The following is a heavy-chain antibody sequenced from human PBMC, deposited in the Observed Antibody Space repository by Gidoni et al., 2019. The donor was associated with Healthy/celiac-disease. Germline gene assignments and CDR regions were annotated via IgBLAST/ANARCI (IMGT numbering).Heavy chain of an antibody. CDR2: IYYSGST. D-gene: IGHD3-22*01. CDR3: ARRPRGGYDSSGYYFDYYYYGMDV. CDR1: GGPISSSSYY. Sequence: QLQLQESGPGLVKPSETLSLTCTVPGGPISSSSYYWGWIRQPPGKGLEWIGSIYYSGSTYYNPSLKRRVTISVDTSNTQFSLKLSSVTAADTAVYYCARRPRGGYDSSGYYFDYYYYGMDVWGQGTTVTVSS. V-gene: IGHV4-39*01. J-gene: IGHJ6*02.